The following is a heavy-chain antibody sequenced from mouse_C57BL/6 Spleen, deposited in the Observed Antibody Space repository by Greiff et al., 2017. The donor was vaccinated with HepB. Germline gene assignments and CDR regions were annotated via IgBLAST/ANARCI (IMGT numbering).Heavy chain of an antibody. V-gene: IGHV5-6*01. CDR3: ARQGDGSSSYYFDY. D-gene: IGHD1-1*01. J-gene: IGHJ2*01. CDR1: GFTFSSYG. Sequence: EVKLQESGGDLVKPGGSLKLSCAASGFTFSSYGMSWVRQTPDKRLEWVATISSGGSYTYYPDSVKGRFTISRDNAKNTLYLQMSSLKSEDTAMYYCARQGDGSSSYYFDYWGQGTTLTVSS. CDR2: ISSGGSYT.